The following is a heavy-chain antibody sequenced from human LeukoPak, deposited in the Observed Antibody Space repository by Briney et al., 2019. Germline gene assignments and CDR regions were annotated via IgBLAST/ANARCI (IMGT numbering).Heavy chain of an antibody. CDR3: ARQSAGHGQPRQN. J-gene: IGHJ4*02. D-gene: IGHD4-17*01. V-gene: IGHV4-31*03. Sequence: SETLSLTCTVSGASVSATNYYWSWLRQHPGKGPEWIAYIYYDAGAYYNPSLESRVTISLDSSANQFSLGLSSVTAADTAVYYCARQSAGHGQPRQNWGQGTLVTVSS. CDR2: IYYDAGA. CDR1: GASVSATNYY.